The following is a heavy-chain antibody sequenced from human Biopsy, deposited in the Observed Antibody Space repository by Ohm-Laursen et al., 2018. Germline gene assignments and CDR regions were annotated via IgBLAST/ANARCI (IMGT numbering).Heavy chain of an antibody. Sequence: SLRLSCAASGFMFSSYGMHWVRQAPGKGLEWVAVIYYDGLNKEYADSVKGRSTISRDNSKNTLFLRMNSLRAEDTAVYYCARDGIVVVPVAFHLDNWGPGTLVTVSS. CDR1: GFMFSSYG. CDR3: ARDGIVVVPVAFHLDN. D-gene: IGHD2-2*01. J-gene: IGHJ4*02. V-gene: IGHV3-33*01. CDR2: IYYDGLNK.